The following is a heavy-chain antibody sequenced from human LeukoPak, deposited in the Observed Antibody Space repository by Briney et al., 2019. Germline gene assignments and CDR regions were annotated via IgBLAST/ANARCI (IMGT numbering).Heavy chain of an antibody. CDR3: ARGQVGSYYPHYFVY. CDR1: GFTVSNNY. D-gene: IGHD1-26*01. CDR2: IYSGAIT. J-gene: IGHJ4*02. V-gene: IGHV3-66*01. Sequence: GGSLRLSCAASGFTVSNNYMSWVRQAPGKGLEWVSVIYSGAITYYADSVKGRFTISRDNSKNTLYLQMNSPRAEDTAVYYCARGQVGSYYPHYFVYWGQGTLVTVSS.